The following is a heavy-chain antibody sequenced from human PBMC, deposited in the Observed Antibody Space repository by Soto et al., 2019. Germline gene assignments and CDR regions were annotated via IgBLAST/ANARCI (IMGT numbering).Heavy chain of an antibody. Sequence: ASVKVSCKASGYTFTSDGISWVRQAPGQGLEWMGWISAYNGNTNYAQKLQGRVTMTTDTSTSTAYMELRSLRSDDTAVYYCARERVDIVVVPAATRIYGMDVWGQGTTVTVSS. D-gene: IGHD2-2*01. CDR1: GYTFTSDG. J-gene: IGHJ6*02. V-gene: IGHV1-18*04. CDR2: ISAYNGNT. CDR3: ARERVDIVVVPAATRIYGMDV.